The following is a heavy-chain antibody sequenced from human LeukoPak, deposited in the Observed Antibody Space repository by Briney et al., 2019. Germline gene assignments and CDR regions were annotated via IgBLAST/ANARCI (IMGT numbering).Heavy chain of an antibody. CDR1: GFTFSSYS. V-gene: IGHV3-21*04. CDR3: ARVPRLSLYYYYYYYMDV. J-gene: IGHJ6*03. Sequence: GGSLRLSCAASGFTFSSYSMNWVRQAPGKGLEWVSSISSSSSYIYYADSVKGRFTISRDNAKNSLYLQMNSLRAEDTALYYCARVPRLSLYYYYYYYMDVWGKGTTVTVSS. D-gene: IGHD3-16*02. CDR2: ISSSSSYI.